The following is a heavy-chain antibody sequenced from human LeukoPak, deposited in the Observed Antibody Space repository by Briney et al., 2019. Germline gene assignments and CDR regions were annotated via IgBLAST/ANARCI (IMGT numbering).Heavy chain of an antibody. CDR1: AGSISSNNW. CDR3: ARDAPDTSGWYDY. CDR2: IYHSGST. D-gene: IGHD6-19*01. Sequence: PSGTLSLTCIVAAGSISSNNWGSWVRQSPVKGLEWIGEIYHSGSTNYNPSLKSRVTISVDKSRNQFSLKLNSVTAADTAVYYCARDAPDTSGWYDYWGQGSLVTVSS. J-gene: IGHJ4*02. V-gene: IGHV4-4*02.